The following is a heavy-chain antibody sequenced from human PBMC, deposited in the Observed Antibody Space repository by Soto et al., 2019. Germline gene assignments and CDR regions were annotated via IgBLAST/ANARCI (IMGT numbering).Heavy chain of an antibody. CDR1: GYTFTSYY. CDR2: INPSGGST. D-gene: IGHD1-20*01. Sequence: ASVKFSCKASGYTFTSYYMHWVRQAPGQGLDWMGIINPSGGSTSYAQKFQGRVTMTRDTSASTVYMELSSLRSEDTAVYYCARDPPPPRDNWNDTEGYYYGMDVWGQGTTVTVSS. J-gene: IGHJ6*02. V-gene: IGHV1-46*01. CDR3: ARDPPPPRDNWNDTEGYYYGMDV.